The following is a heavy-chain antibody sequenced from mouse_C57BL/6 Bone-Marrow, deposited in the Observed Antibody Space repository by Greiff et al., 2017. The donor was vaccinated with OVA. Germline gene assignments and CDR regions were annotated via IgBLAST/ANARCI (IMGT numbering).Heavy chain of an antibody. J-gene: IGHJ2*01. CDR1: GYTFTGYW. Sequence: VQVVESGAELMKPGASVKLSCKATGYTFTGYWIEWVKQRPGHGLEWIGEILPGSGSTNYNEKFKGKATFTADTSSNTAHMQLSSLTTEDAAIEYCARSYYSNSYDFDYGGQGTALTVSA. D-gene: IGHD2-5*01. CDR3: ARSYYSNSYDFDY. CDR2: ILPGSGST. V-gene: IGHV1-9*01.